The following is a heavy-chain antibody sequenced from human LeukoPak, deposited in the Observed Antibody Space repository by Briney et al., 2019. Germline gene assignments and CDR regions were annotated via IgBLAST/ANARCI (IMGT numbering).Heavy chain of an antibody. J-gene: IGHJ3*02. D-gene: IGHD6-19*01. CDR3: ASSPRGAGRVYAFDI. V-gene: IGHV5-51*01. CDR1: GYSFTSYW. Sequence: HGESLKISCKGSGYSFTSYWIGWVRQMPGKGLEWMGIIYPGDSDTRYSPSFQGQVTISADKSISTAYLQWSSLKASDTAMYYCASSPRGAGRVYAFDIWGQGTMVTVSS. CDR2: IYPGDSDT.